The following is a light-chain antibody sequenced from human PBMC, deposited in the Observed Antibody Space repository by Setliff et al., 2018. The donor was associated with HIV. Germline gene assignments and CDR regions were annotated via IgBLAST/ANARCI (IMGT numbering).Light chain of an antibody. V-gene: IGLV2-14*03. CDR1: STDVGRYIF. Sequence: QSALTQPASVSGSPGQSITNSCTGSSTDVGRYIFVSRYQQHPGKAPRLMIFDVSNRPSGVSNRFSGSKSGSTASLTISGLQPEDEADYYCSSYTSSSTRVFGTGTKVTVL. CDR2: DVS. J-gene: IGLJ1*01. CDR3: SSYTSSSTRV.